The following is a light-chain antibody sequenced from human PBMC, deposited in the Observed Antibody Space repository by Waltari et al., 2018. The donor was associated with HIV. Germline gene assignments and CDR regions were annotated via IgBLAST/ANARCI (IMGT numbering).Light chain of an antibody. J-gene: IGLJ3*02. Sequence: QSALTQPASVSGSPGQSITISCAGTSSDLRDYNSVSWYQHPPGKVPKVIIYEVSNRPSGVSSRFSGSISANPASLTISGLQPEDEADYFCASYISSASPEFGGGTKVTVL. CDR2: EVS. CDR3: ASYISSASPE. V-gene: IGLV2-14*01. CDR1: SSDLRDYNS.